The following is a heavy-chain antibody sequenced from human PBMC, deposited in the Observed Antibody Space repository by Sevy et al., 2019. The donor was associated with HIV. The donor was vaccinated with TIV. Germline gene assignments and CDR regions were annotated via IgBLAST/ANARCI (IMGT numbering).Heavy chain of an antibody. CDR1: GFTFSDYY. J-gene: IGHJ3*02. CDR3: ARDLYGSRTAQDEPPDDAFDI. V-gene: IGHV3-11*05. Sequence: GGSLRLSCAASGFTFSDYYMSWIRQAPGKGLEWVSYISSSSSYTNYADSVKGRFTISRDNAKNSLYLQMNSLRAEDTAVYYCARDLYGSRTAQDEPPDDAFDIWGQGTMVTVSS. D-gene: IGHD1-26*01. CDR2: ISSSSSYT.